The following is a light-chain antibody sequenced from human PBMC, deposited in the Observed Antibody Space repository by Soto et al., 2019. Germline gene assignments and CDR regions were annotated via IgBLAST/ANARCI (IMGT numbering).Light chain of an antibody. CDR3: KSYAGSNTYV. Sequence: QSALTQPPSASGSPGQSVTISCTGTKSDIGVYYFVSWYQHHPGKAPRLIIYEVVQRPSGVPDRFSGSKSGNTASLTVSGLQAADEADYFCKSYAGSNTYVFGSGTKVTVX. J-gene: IGLJ1*01. CDR1: KSDIGVYYF. V-gene: IGLV2-8*01. CDR2: EVV.